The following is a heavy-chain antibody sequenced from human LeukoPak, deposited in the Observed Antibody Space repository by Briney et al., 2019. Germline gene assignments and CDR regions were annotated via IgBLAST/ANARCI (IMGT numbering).Heavy chain of an antibody. D-gene: IGHD5-18*01. CDR2: INPSGGST. V-gene: IGHV1-46*01. CDR3: ARGGPRGDTAMVLTY. J-gene: IGHJ4*02. CDR1: GYTFTSYY. Sequence: ASVKVSCRASGYTFTSYYMHWVLQAPGQGLEWMGIINPSGGSTSYAQKLQGRVTMTRDTSTSTVYMELSSLRSEDTAVYYCARGGPRGDTAMVLTYWGQGTLVTVSS.